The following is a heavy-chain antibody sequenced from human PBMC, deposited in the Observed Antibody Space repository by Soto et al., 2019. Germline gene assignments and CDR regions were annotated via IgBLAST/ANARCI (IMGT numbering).Heavy chain of an antibody. CDR2: IRSKANSYAT. D-gene: IGHD2-21*02. V-gene: IGHV3-73*01. J-gene: IGHJ4*02. CDR3: TRRAAYCGGDCDEGGFDY. CDR1: GFTFSGSA. Sequence: VGSLRLSCAASGFTFSGSAMHWVRQASGKGLEWVGRIRSKANSYATAYAASVKGRFAISREDSKNTAYLQMNSLKTEDTAVYYCTRRAAYCGGDCDEGGFDYWGQGTLVTVSS.